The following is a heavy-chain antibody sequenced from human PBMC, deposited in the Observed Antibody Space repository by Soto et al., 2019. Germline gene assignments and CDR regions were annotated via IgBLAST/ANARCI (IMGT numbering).Heavy chain of an antibody. Sequence: QVHLQESGPGLVKPSETLSLTCTVSGGSISSYFCSWIRQPAGKGLEWIGRIYTSGSTNYNPSLKSRVTMSVDTSKNQFSLKLSSVTAADTAVYYCARASTVVTLRTFDIWGQGTMVTVSS. CDR2: IYTSGST. CDR3: ARASTVVTLRTFDI. V-gene: IGHV4-4*07. D-gene: IGHD2-21*02. J-gene: IGHJ3*02. CDR1: GGSISSYF.